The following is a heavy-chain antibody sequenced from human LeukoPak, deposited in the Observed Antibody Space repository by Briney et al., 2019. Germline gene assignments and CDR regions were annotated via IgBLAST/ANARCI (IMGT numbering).Heavy chain of an antibody. V-gene: IGHV3-23*01. Sequence: GGSLRLSCAASGFAFSTYAMGWVRQAPGKGLEWVSALSGSGASTYYADSVKGRFTISRDNAKNSLYLQMNSLRDEDTAVYYWARETSKYDWGQGTLVTVSS. D-gene: IGHD2/OR15-2a*01. CDR3: ARETSKYD. CDR2: LSGSGAST. CDR1: GFAFSTYA. J-gene: IGHJ4*02.